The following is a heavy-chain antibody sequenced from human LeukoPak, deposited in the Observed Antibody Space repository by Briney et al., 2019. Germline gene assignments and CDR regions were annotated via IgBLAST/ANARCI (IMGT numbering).Heavy chain of an antibody. CDR2: IYRGGST. V-gene: IGHV3-53*04. CDR3: ARVNRGYSYSLDY. D-gene: IGHD5-18*01. J-gene: IGHJ4*02. CDR1: GFTLSSNY. Sequence: VGSLRLSCAPSGFTLSSNYMSWVRQAPGKGLEWVSVIYRGGSTYYADSVKGGFTISRHNSKNPLYLQMSSLCAQGRAGYYCARVNRGYSYSLDYWVQGTLVTVSS.